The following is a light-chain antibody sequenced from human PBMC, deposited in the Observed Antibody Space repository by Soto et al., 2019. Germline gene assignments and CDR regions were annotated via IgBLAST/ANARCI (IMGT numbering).Light chain of an antibody. J-gene: IGKJ4*02. V-gene: IGKV1-39*01. CDR3: QQTYNLPAT. Sequence: DLQLTQSPSSLSASVGDRVSITCRTSQTISTFLNWYHHRPGQAPKLLIYSISNLQSGVPSRFSGGGAGTEFTLTISSLQPEDFGSYSCQQTYNLPATFGGGTRVQIK. CDR1: QTISTF. CDR2: SIS.